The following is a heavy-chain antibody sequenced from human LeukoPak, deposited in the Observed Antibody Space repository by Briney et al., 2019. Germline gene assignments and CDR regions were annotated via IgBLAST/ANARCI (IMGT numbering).Heavy chain of an antibody. CDR1: GFTFDDYA. CDR2: ISWNSGRI. V-gene: IGHV3-9*01. D-gene: IGHD3-22*01. CDR3: AKDKSLHYYDTSGYRTFDP. J-gene: IGHJ5*02. Sequence: GRSLSLSCAASGFTFDDYAMHWVRQAPGKGLEWVSGISWNSGRIGYADSVKGRFTISRDNAKNSLYLQMNSLRHEDTAFYYCAKDKSLHYYDTSGYRTFDPWGQGTLVTVS.